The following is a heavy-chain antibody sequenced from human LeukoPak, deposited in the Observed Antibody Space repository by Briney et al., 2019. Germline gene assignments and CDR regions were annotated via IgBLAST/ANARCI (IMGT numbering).Heavy chain of an antibody. CDR3: ARGTMVRGIPFDY. CDR1: GGSFSGYY. J-gene: IGHJ4*02. Sequence: SETLSLTCAVYGGSFSGYYWSWIRQPPGKGLEWIGEINHSGSTNYNPSLKSRVTISVDTSKNQFSLKLSSVTAADTAVYYCARGTMVRGIPFDYWGQGTLVTVSS. CDR2: INHSGST. V-gene: IGHV4-34*01. D-gene: IGHD3-10*01.